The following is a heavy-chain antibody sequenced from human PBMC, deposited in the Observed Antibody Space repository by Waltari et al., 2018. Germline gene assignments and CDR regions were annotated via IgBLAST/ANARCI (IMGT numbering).Heavy chain of an antibody. D-gene: IGHD3-10*01. CDR2: IIPSLGIA. V-gene: IGHV1-69*08. Sequence: QVQLVQSGAEVKKPGSSVKVSCKASGGTFSSYTISWVRQAPGQGLEWMGRIIPSLGIANYAQKFQGRVTITADKSTSTAYMELSSLGSEDTAVYYCARDAPYKYYFDYWGQGTLVTVSS. CDR1: GGTFSSYT. J-gene: IGHJ4*02. CDR3: ARDAPYKYYFDY.